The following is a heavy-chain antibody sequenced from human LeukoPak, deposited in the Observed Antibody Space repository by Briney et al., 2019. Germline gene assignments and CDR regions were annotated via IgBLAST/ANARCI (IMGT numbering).Heavy chain of an antibody. CDR3: AIFGSGGS. CDR1: GGSISSYY. D-gene: IGHD2-15*01. V-gene: IGHV4-59*01. Sequence: SETLSLTCTVSGGSISSYYWSWIRQPAGKGLEWIGYIYYTGSTNHNPSLKSRVSISVDTSKNQFSLKLNSVTTADTAMYYCAIFGSGGSWGQGTLVTVSS. J-gene: IGHJ5*02. CDR2: IYYTGST.